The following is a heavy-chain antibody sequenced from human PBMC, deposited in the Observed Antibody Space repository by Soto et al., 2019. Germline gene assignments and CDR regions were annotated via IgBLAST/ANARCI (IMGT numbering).Heavy chain of an antibody. V-gene: IGHV1-69*02. Sequence: QVQLVQSGAEVKKPGSSVKVSCKASGGTFSSYTISWVRQAPGQGLEWMGRIIPILGIANYAQKFQGRVTITAEKSTSTAYMELSSLRSEDTAVYYCARGRIVVVPAAMEGNWFDPWGQGTLVTVSS. CDR3: ARGRIVVVPAAMEGNWFDP. CDR2: IIPILGIA. D-gene: IGHD2-2*01. CDR1: GGTFSSYT. J-gene: IGHJ5*02.